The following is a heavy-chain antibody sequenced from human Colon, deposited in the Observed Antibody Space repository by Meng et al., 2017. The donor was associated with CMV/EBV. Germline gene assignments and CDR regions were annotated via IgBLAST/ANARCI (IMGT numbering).Heavy chain of an antibody. D-gene: IGHD1-26*01. V-gene: IGHV3-7*01. CDR1: GFTFRSYW. CDR3: ARGSISGVTYWEY. J-gene: IGHJ4*02. Sequence: GGSLRLSCVASGFTFRSYWMTWVRQDPGKGLEWVANIKQDGSEKQYADSVQGRFTISRDNAKNSLDLQMNSLRADDTAVYFCARGSISGVTYWEYWGRGTLVTVSS. CDR2: IKQDGSEK.